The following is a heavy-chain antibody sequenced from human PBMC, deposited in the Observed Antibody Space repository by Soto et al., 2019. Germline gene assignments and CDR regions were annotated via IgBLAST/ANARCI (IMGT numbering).Heavy chain of an antibody. CDR3: AVDYYYMDV. CDR1: GFRFTSYA. Sequence: EVQLVESGGGLVQPGGSLRLSCAASGFRFTSYAMNWVRQAPGKGLEWVSYISSGSSTIYYAESVKGRFTISRDNAKKSLFLQMNSLRAEDTAVYYCAVDYYYMDVWGKGTTVTVSS. V-gene: IGHV3-48*01. J-gene: IGHJ6*03. CDR2: ISSGSSTI.